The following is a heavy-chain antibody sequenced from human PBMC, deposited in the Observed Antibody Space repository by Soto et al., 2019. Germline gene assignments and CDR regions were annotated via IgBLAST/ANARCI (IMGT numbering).Heavy chain of an antibody. Sequence: QVQLVQSGAEVKKAGSSVKVSCKASGDTLNNYALSWVRQAPGEGLEWMGGIIPMFGTPNYAQKFQGRVTNSADKSTSTVYMELSSLRSEDTAVYFCAREQVSGTYFTYWGQGTPVTVSS. V-gene: IGHV1-69*06. J-gene: IGHJ4*02. D-gene: IGHD3-10*01. CDR3: AREQVSGTYFTY. CDR1: GDTLNNYA. CDR2: IIPMFGTP.